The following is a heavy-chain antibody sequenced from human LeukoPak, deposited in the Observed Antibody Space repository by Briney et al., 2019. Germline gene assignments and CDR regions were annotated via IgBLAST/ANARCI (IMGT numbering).Heavy chain of an antibody. D-gene: IGHD2-2*01. CDR3: AGEKYPMGY. J-gene: IGHJ4*02. Sequence: GGSLRLSCAASGFTFSSYSMNWVRQAPGKGLEWVSYISSSSSTIYYADSVKGRFTISRDNAKNSLYLQMNSLRAEDTAVYYCAGEKYPMGYWGQGTLVTVSS. V-gene: IGHV3-48*01. CDR2: ISSSSSTI. CDR1: GFTFSSYS.